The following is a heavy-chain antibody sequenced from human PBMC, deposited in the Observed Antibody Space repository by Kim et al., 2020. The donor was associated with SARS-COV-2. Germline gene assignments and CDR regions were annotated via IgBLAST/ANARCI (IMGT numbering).Heavy chain of an antibody. CDR3: AKSPYSNYAWFDP. D-gene: IGHD4-4*01. CDR1: GFTFSSYA. J-gene: IGHJ5*02. V-gene: IGHV3-23*01. CDR2: ISSSGGST. Sequence: GGSLRLSCAASGFTFSSYAMNWVRQAPGKGLEWVSAISSSGGSTYYADSVKGRFTISRDNSKNTLYLQMNSLRAEDTAVYYCAKSPYSNYAWFDPWGQGKLVTVSS.